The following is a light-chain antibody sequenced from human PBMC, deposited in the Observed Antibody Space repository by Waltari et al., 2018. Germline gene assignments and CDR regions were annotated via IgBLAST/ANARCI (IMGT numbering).Light chain of an antibody. V-gene: IGKV3-15*01. CDR2: GAS. CDR1: QSVSSN. Sequence: EIVMTQSPATLSVSPGERATLSCRASQSVSSNLAWYQQKPGQAPRLLIYGASTRATVIPATFSGSGSGTEFTLTISSLQSEDFAVYYCQQYNNWPPVTFGQGTKLEIK. CDR3: QQYNNWPPVT. J-gene: IGKJ2*01.